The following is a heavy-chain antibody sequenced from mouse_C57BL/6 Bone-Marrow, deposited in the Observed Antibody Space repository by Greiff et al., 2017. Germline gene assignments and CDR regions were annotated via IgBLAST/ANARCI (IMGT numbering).Heavy chain of an antibody. CDR3: TREGLGGGFDY. D-gene: IGHD4-1*01. Sequence: VQLQQPGPELVKPGASVKIPCKASGYTFTDYNMDWVKQSHGKSLEWIGDINPNNGGTIYNQKFKGKATLTVDKSSSTAYMELRSLTSEDTAVYYCTREGLGGGFDYWGQGTTLTVSS. CDR1: GYTFTDYN. V-gene: IGHV1-18*01. CDR2: INPNNGGT. J-gene: IGHJ2*01.